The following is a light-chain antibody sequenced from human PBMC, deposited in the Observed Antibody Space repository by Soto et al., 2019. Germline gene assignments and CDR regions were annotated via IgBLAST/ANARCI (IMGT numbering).Light chain of an antibody. V-gene: IGKV3D-20*02. CDR2: GAS. Sequence: EIVLTQYPGTLSLSPGERATLSCRASQSVSSSYLAWYQQKPGQAPRLLIFGASSRATGIPARFSGSGSGTDFTLTISSLEPEDFAVYYCQQRSIWPLTFGGGTKVDIK. CDR1: QSVSSSY. CDR3: QQRSIWPLT. J-gene: IGKJ4*01.